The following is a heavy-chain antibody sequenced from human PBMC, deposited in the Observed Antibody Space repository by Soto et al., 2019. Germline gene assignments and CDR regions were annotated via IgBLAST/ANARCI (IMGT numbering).Heavy chain of an antibody. V-gene: IGHV4-4*02. Sequence: QVQMQESGPGLVKPSGTLSLTCAVSGDSISSSVWWTWVRQPPGKGLEWIGEVFHTGDTYFNPSLRSRGAMSVDKSTNEFSLKVTSVTAADTAIYYCARKAWVRFEYWGQGALVSVSS. D-gene: IGHD7-27*01. CDR1: GDSISSSVW. CDR2: VFHTGDT. J-gene: IGHJ4*02. CDR3: ARKAWVRFEY.